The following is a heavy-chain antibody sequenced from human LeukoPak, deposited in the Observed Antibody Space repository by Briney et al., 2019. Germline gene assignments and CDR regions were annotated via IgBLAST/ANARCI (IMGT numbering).Heavy chain of an antibody. J-gene: IGHJ4*01. V-gene: IGHV1-18*01. CDR1: GYMFTSYG. D-gene: IGHD3-10*01. Sequence: ASVKVSCKASGYMFTSYGISWVRQAPGQGLEWMGWISAYNGLTHDAQKFQGRVTMTTDTSTTTAYLELRSLSSNDTAVYFCARDGNYGPDFWGHGTLVTVSS. CDR2: ISAYNGLT. CDR3: ARDGNYGPDF.